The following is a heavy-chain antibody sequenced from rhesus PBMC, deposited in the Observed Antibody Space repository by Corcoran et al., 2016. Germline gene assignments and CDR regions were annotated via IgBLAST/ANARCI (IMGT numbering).Heavy chain of an antibody. CDR2: ISGEDGTP. D-gene: IGHD6-37*01. Sequence: LQLQQSGPGLVKPSETLSLTCAVSGGSISSNSWTWIRQPPGRGLEWIGRISGEDGTPNYNPSHRGRVTISRETSKTEFSLKVDSVTAADTAVYYCVGLMVAGPVEYWGQGVLVTVSS. V-gene: IGHV4-173*01. J-gene: IGHJ4*01. CDR3: VGLMVAGPVEY. CDR1: GGSISSNS.